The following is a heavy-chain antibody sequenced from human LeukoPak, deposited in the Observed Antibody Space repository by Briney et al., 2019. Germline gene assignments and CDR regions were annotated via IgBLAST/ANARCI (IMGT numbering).Heavy chain of an antibody. CDR2: IYHSGST. CDR1: GGSISSSNW. V-gene: IGHV4-4*02. J-gene: IGHJ4*02. Sequence: SETLSLTCAVSGGSISSSNWWSWVRQPPGKGLEWIGEIYHSGSTNYNPSLKSRDTISVDKSKSQFSLKLSSVTAADTAVYYCAGSSGGGIDYWGQGTLVTVSS. CDR3: AGSSGGGIDY. D-gene: IGHD6-19*01.